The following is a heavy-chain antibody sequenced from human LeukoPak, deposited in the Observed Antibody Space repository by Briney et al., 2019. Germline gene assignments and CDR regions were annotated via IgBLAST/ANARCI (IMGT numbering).Heavy chain of an antibody. D-gene: IGHD2-2*02. Sequence: SETLSLTCAVYGGSFSGYYWSCIRQPPGKGLEWIGEINHSGSTNYNPSLKSRVTISVDTSKNQFSLKLSSVTAADTAVYYCATRRCSSTSCYRGNHFDYWGQGTLVTVSS. J-gene: IGHJ4*02. CDR2: INHSGST. V-gene: IGHV4-34*01. CDR3: ATRRCSSTSCYRGNHFDY. CDR1: GGSFSGYY.